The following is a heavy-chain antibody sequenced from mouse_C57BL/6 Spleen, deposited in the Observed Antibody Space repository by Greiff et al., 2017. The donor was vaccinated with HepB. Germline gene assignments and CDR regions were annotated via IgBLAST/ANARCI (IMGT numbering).Heavy chain of an antibody. CDR3: ARSYHYGSSHYAMDY. Sequence: EVMLVESGPELVKPGASVKISCKASGYSFTGYYMNWVKQSPEKSLEWIGEINPSTGGTTYNQKFKAKATLTVDKYSSTAYMQLKSLTSEDSAVYYCARSYHYGSSHYAMDYWGQGTSVTVSS. D-gene: IGHD1-1*01. CDR2: INPSTGGT. CDR1: GYSFTGYY. V-gene: IGHV1-42*01. J-gene: IGHJ4*01.